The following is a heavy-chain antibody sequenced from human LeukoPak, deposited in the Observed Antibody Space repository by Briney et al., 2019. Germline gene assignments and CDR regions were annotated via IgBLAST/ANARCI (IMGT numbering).Heavy chain of an antibody. CDR2: MNPNSGNT. Sequence: ASVKVSCKASGYTFTSYDINRVRQATGQGLEWMGWMNPNSGNTGYAQKFQGRVTMTRNTPISTAYMELSSLRSEDTAVYYCARADCSSTSCSNWFDPWGQGTLVTVSS. CDR3: ARADCSSTSCSNWFDP. CDR1: GYTFTSYD. V-gene: IGHV1-8*01. J-gene: IGHJ5*02. D-gene: IGHD2-2*01.